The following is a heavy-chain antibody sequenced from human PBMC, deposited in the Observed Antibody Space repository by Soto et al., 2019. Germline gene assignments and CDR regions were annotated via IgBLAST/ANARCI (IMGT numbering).Heavy chain of an antibody. CDR1: GYTFTSYG. CDR2: ISAYNGNT. V-gene: IGHV1-18*01. CDR3: ARLVRPHPPNEIGVVDKEPRWFDP. J-gene: IGHJ5*02. D-gene: IGHD3-3*01. Sequence: ASVKVSCKASGYTFTSYGISWVRQAPGQGLEWMGWISAYNGNTNYAQKLQGRVTMTTDTSTSTAYMELRSLRSDDTAVYYCARLVRPHPPNEIGVVDKEPRWFDPWGQGTLVTVSS.